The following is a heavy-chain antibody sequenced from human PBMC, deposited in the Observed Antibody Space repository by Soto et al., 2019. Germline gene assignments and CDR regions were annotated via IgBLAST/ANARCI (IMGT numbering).Heavy chain of an antibody. V-gene: IGHV4-30-2*01. D-gene: IGHD3-22*01. J-gene: IGHJ5*02. CDR3: ARRGVITSWFDP. CDR2: IYHSGST. Sequence: PSETLSLTCAVSGGSISSGGYSWSWTRQPPGKGLEWIWYIYHSGSTYYNPSLKSRVTISVDRSKNQFSLKLSSVTAADTAVYYCARRGVITSWFDPWGQGTLVTVSS. CDR1: GGSISSGGYS.